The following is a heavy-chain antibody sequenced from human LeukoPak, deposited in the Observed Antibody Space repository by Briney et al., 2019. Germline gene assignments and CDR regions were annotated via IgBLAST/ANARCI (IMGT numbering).Heavy chain of an antibody. J-gene: IGHJ4*02. CDR3: ARHHSNYDILTGYYTEYYFDY. D-gene: IGHD3-9*01. CDR2: IYPGDSDT. Sequence: GESLKISCKGSGYSFTSYWIGWVRLMPGKGLEWMGIIYPGDSDTRYSPSFQGQVTISADKSISTAYLQWSSLKASDTAMYYCARHHSNYDILTGYYTEYYFDYWGQGTLVTVSS. CDR1: GYSFTSYW. V-gene: IGHV5-51*01.